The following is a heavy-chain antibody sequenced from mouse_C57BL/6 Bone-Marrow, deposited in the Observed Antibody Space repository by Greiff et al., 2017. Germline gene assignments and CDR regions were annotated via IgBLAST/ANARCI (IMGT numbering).Heavy chain of an antibody. CDR2: INPYNGGT. CDR3: GSYYYGSSFYYFDY. J-gene: IGHJ2*01. Sequence: VQLQQSGPVLVKPGASVKMSCKASGYTFTDYYMNWVKQSHGQSLEWIGVINPYNGGTSYNQKFKGKATLTVDKSSSTAYMGLNSLTSEDSAVXYCGSYYYGSSFYYFDYWGQGTTLTVSS. CDR1: GYTFTDYY. V-gene: IGHV1-19*01. D-gene: IGHD1-1*01.